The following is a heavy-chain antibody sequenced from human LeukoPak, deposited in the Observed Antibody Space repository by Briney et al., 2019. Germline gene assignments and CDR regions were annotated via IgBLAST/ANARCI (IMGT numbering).Heavy chain of an antibody. CDR1: GNSISSGDNS. Sequence: SETLSLTCTVSGNSISSGDNSWSWIRQPAGKGLEWIGRIYTSGSTNYNPSLKSRVTISGDTSKNQFSLRLSSVTAADTAVYYCARASYSYDINGWVPFDYRGQGTLVTVSS. V-gene: IGHV4-61*02. CDR2: IYTSGST. D-gene: IGHD3-22*01. J-gene: IGHJ4*02. CDR3: ARASYSYDINGWVPFDY.